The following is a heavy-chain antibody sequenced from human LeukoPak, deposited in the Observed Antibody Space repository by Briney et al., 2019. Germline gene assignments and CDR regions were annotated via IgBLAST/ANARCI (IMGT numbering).Heavy chain of an antibody. CDR1: GFTFNTYA. J-gene: IGHJ4*02. Sequence: GGSLRLSCAASGFTFNTYAMTWVRQAPGKGLEWVSSINAYGGSTYYVDSVKGRFTISRDNSKNTLYLQMHSLRVEDTAVYYCARILSGFGSDYWGQGTLVTVSS. CDR3: ARILSGFGSDY. D-gene: IGHD2/OR15-2a*01. V-gene: IGHV3-23*01. CDR2: INAYGGST.